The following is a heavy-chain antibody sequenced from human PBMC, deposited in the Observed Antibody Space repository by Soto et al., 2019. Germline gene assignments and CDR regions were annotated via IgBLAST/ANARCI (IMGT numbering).Heavy chain of an antibody. Sequence: LRLSCAASGFTFSNYAMSWVRQAPGKGLEWVSAISGSGGSTYYADSVKGRFTISRDNPKNSLYLQMNSLRADDTAVYYCARDPLSYGDYAQTYWYFDLWGRGTRVTVSS. V-gene: IGHV3-23*01. CDR2: ISGSGGST. D-gene: IGHD4-17*01. CDR1: GFTFSNYA. CDR3: ARDPLSYGDYAQTYWYFDL. J-gene: IGHJ2*01.